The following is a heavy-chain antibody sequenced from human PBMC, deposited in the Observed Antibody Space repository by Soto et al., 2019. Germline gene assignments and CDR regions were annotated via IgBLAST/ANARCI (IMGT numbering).Heavy chain of an antibody. D-gene: IGHD2-15*01. V-gene: IGHV3-23*01. J-gene: IGHJ4*02. Sequence: GGSLRLSCAASGSTFSSYAMSWVRQAPGKGLEWVSAISGSGGSTYYADSVKGRFTISRDNSKNTLYLQMNSLRAEDTAVYYCAKTPRVAARFYYFDYWGQGTLVTVSS. CDR2: ISGSGGST. CDR3: AKTPRVAARFYYFDY. CDR1: GSTFSSYA.